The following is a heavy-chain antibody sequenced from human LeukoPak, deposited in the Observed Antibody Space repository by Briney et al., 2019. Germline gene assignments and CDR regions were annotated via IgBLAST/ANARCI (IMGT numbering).Heavy chain of an antibody. CDR2: INHSGNI. D-gene: IGHD3-10*01. V-gene: IGHV4-34*01. CDR3: ARKYYYSSGNYYDF. Sequence: KPSETLSLTCAVYGGSFSGYFWSWIRQPPGRGLEWIGEINHSGNINYNPSLKSRVTMSIDSSKNQFSLKLSSVTAADTAVYFCARKYYYSSGNYYDFWGQGTLVTVSS. CDR1: GGSFSGYF. J-gene: IGHJ4*02.